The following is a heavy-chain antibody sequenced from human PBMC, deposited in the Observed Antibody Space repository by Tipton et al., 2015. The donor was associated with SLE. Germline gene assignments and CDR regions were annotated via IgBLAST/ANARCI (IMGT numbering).Heavy chain of an antibody. D-gene: IGHD6-19*01. CDR3: ARVPYSSGWTRWAFDI. J-gene: IGHJ3*02. V-gene: IGHV4-38-2*02. Sequence: TLSLTCTVSGYSISSGYYWGWIRQPPGKGLEWIGEINHSGSTNYNPSLKSRVTISVDTSKNQFSLKLSSVTAADTAVYYCARVPYSSGWTRWAFDIWGQGTMVTVSS. CDR1: GYSISSGYY. CDR2: INHSGST.